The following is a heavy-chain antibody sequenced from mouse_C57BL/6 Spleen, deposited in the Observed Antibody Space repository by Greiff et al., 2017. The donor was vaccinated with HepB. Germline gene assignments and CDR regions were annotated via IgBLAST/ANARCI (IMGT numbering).Heavy chain of an antibody. Sequence: VQLQQSVAELVRPGASVKLSCTASGFSIKNTYMHWVKQRPEQGLEWIGRIDPANGNTKYAPKFQGKATITADTSSNTAYLQLSSLTSEDTAIYYCARLGGNTQYYFDYWGQGTTLTVSS. V-gene: IGHV14-3*01. CDR2: IDPANGNT. CDR1: GFSIKNTY. D-gene: IGHD2-1*01. CDR3: ARLGGNTQYYFDY. J-gene: IGHJ2*01.